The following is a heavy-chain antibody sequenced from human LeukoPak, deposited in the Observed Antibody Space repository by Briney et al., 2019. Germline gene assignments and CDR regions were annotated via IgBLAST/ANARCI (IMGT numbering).Heavy chain of an antibody. CDR1: GFTFSRYS. J-gene: IGHJ6*03. CDR2: ISSRSTNI. CDR3: ARDAQWLVPEGYFYYMDV. D-gene: IGHD6-19*01. Sequence: GGSLRLSCAGSGFTFSRYSMNWFRQAPGKGLERVSSISSRSTNIFYADSVKGRFTISRDNAKNSLYLQMNSLGAEDTAVYYCARDAQWLVPEGYFYYMDVWGKGTTVTVSS. V-gene: IGHV3-21*01.